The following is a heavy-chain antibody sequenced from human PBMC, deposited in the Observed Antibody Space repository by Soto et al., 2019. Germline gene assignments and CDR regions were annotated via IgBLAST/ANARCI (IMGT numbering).Heavy chain of an antibody. J-gene: IGHJ5*02. CDR3: AKNQGVELVPLATVDWFDP. Sequence: LRLSCAASGFTFSSYAVSWVRQAPGKGPEWISSISGSGFKKYYADSVKGRFTISRDNSKSTVYLELNNLSAEDTAVYHCAKNQGVELVPLATVDWFDPWGQGSVVTVSS. V-gene: IGHV3-23*01. D-gene: IGHD1-26*01. CDR2: ISGSGFKK. CDR1: GFTFSSYA.